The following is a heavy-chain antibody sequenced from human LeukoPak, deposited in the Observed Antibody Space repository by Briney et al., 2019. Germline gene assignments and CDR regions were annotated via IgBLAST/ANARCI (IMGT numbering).Heavy chain of an antibody. D-gene: IGHD6-13*01. Sequence: ASVKVSCKASGYTFTSYGISWVRQAPGQGLEWMGWISAYNGNTNYAQKLQGRVTMTTDTSTSTAYMELRSLRSDDTAVYYCAKGQSAGTRVFRWFDPWGQGTLVTVSS. CDR2: ISAYNGNT. V-gene: IGHV1-18*01. CDR1: GYTFTSYG. J-gene: IGHJ5*02. CDR3: AKGQSAGTRVFRWFDP.